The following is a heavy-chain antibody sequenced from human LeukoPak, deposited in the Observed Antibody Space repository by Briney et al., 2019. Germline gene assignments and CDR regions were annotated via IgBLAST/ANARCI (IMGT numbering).Heavy chain of an antibody. CDR1: GGTFSSYA. D-gene: IGHD2-2*01. CDR3: ARTPIVVVPAATDYYYYYMDV. J-gene: IGHJ6*03. V-gene: IGHV1-69*05. CDR2: IIPIFGTA. Sequence: ASVKVSCKGSGGTFSSYAISWVRQAPGQGREWRGGIIPIFGTANYAQKFQGRVTITTDESTSTAYMELSSLRSEDTAVYYCARTPIVVVPAATDYYYYYMDVWGKGTTVTVSS.